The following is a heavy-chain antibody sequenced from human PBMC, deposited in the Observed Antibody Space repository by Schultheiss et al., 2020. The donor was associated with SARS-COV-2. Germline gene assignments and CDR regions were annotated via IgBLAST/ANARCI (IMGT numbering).Heavy chain of an antibody. CDR2: ISTGGQHTTSAGGHYT. CDR3: ARDPLAASGAFDY. D-gene: IGHD6-13*01. CDR1: GFTFSSYS. J-gene: IGHJ4*02. Sequence: GGSLRLSCAASGFTFSSYSMNWVRQAPGKGLEWVSDISTGGQHTTSAGGHYTNYVDSVKGRFTISRDDSKNTLYLQMNSLRAEDTAVYYCARDPLAASGAFDYWGQGTLVTVAS. V-gene: IGHV3-23*01.